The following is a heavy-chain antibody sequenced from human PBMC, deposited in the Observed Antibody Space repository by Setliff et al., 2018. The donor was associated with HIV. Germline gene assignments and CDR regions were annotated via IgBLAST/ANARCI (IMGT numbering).Heavy chain of an antibody. V-gene: IGHV4-4*09. J-gene: IGHJ2*01. CDR1: VASISTYS. CDR2: ISTSGST. D-gene: IGHD3-22*01. CDR3: ARHPDSGFYYSPLLNNWYFDL. Sequence: PSETLSLTCIVSVASISTYSWSWIRQSPGKGLECIGYISTSGSTNYNPSLKSRVTISLDTSKNQFSLKLTSVTAADTAVYYCARHPDSGFYYSPLLNNWYFDLWGPGTLVTVSS.